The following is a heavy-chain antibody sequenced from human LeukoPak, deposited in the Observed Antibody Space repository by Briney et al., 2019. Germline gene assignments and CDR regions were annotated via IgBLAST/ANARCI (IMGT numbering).Heavy chain of an antibody. CDR2: ISGSGGST. J-gene: IGHJ4*02. CDR1: GFTFSSYA. CDR3: AKDGSTRYCSGGSCNKGVSDY. D-gene: IGHD2-15*01. V-gene: IGHV3-23*01. Sequence: GGSLRLSCAASGFTFSSYAMSWVRQAPGKGLEWVLAISGSGGSTYYADSVKGRFTISRDNSKNTLYLQMNSLRAEDTAVYYCAKDGSTRYCSGGSCNKGVSDYWGQGTLVTVSS.